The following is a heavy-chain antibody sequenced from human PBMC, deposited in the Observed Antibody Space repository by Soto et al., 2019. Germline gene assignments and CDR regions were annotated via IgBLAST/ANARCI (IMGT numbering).Heavy chain of an antibody. Sequence: PGGSLRLSCAASGFTVSSNYMSWVRQAPGKGLEWVSVIYSGGSTYYAASVKGRFTISRDNSKNTLYLQMNSLRAEDTAVYYCAREADSSGYYYFDYWGQRTLVTVSS. V-gene: IGHV3-53*01. D-gene: IGHD3-22*01. CDR1: GFTVSSNY. CDR2: IYSGGST. J-gene: IGHJ4*02. CDR3: AREADSSGYYYFDY.